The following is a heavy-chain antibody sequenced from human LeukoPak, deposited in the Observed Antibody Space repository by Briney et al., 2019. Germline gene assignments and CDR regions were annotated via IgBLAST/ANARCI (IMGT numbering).Heavy chain of an antibody. CDR2: IRIKTNSYAT. J-gene: IGHJ4*02. CDR1: GFTFSGSD. Sequence: GGSLKLSCAASGFTFSGSDMHWVRQASGKGLEWVGRIRIKTNSYATAYAASVKGRLTISRDDSKNTAYLQMNSLKTEDTAVYYCTTLDFDYWGQGTLVTVSS. CDR3: TTLDFDY. V-gene: IGHV3-73*01.